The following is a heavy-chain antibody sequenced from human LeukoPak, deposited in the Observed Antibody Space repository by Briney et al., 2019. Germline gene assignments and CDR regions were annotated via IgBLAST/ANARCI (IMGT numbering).Heavy chain of an antibody. CDR2: ISYDGSNK. V-gene: IGHV3-30*18. D-gene: IGHD2-15*01. J-gene: IGHJ4*02. Sequence: GRSLRLSCAASGFTFSSYGMHWVRQAPGKGLEWVAVISYDGSNKYYADSVKGRFTISRDNSKNTLYLQMNSLRAEDTAVYYCAKDAQGGPEPYFDYWGQGTLVTVSS. CDR3: AKDAQGGPEPYFDY. CDR1: GFTFSSYG.